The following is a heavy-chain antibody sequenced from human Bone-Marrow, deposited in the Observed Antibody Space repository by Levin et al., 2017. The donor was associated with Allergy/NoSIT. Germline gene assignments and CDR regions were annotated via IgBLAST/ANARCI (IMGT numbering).Heavy chain of an antibody. Sequence: SETLSLTCAVYGGSFSGYYWSWIRQPPGKGLEWIGEINHSGSTNYNPSLKSRVTISVDTSKNQFSLKLSSVTAADTAVYYCAREMDIVVVGDAFDIWGQGTMVTVSS. J-gene: IGHJ3*02. V-gene: IGHV4-34*01. D-gene: IGHD2-15*01. CDR3: AREMDIVVVGDAFDI. CDR2: INHSGST. CDR1: GGSFSGYY.